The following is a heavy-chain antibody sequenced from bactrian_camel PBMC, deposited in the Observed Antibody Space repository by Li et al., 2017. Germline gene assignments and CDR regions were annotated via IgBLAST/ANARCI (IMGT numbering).Heavy chain of an antibody. CDR2: IDSIYRT. D-gene: IGHD4*01. CDR3: AAGIRYDRDPGQPADYAY. Sequence: HVQLVESGGGSVQAGGSLRLSCAVSGRGYSRYCMAWFRQAPEKEREAVAFIDSIYRTSYTDSVKGRFTISRDPTKNAVYLQMDSLEPEDTAMYYCAAGIRYDRDPGQPADYAYWGRGTQVTVS. V-gene: IGHV3S53*01. CDR1: GRGYSRYC. J-gene: IGHJ4*01.